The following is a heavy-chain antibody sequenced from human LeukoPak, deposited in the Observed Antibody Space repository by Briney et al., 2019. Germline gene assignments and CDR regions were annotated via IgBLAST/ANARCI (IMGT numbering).Heavy chain of an antibody. D-gene: IGHD3-16*01. V-gene: IGHV3-7*03. CDR3: ARGGGLDV. J-gene: IGHJ6*02. CDR1: GFTFSSYW. Sequence: GGSLRLPCAASGFTFSSYWMNWARQAPGKGLEWVASINHNGNVNYYVDSVKGRFTISRDNAENSLYLQMSNLRAEDTAVYFCARGGGLDVWGQGATVTVSS. CDR2: INHNGNVN.